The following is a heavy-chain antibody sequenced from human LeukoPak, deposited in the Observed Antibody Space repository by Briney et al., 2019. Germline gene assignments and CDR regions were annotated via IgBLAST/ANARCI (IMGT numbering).Heavy chain of an antibody. Sequence: GGSLRLSCAASGFTFSSYGMHWVRQAPGKGLEWVAFIRYDGSNKYYADSVKGRFTISRDNSKNTLYLQMNSLRAEDTAVYYCARPKYFYERAFDAFDIWGQGTMVTVSS. V-gene: IGHV3-30*02. D-gene: IGHD3-22*01. J-gene: IGHJ3*02. CDR3: ARPKYFYERAFDAFDI. CDR1: GFTFSSYG. CDR2: IRYDGSNK.